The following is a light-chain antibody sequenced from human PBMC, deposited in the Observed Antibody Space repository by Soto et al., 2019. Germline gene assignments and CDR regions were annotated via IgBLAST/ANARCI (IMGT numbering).Light chain of an antibody. V-gene: IGKV1-5*01. Sequence: DIQMTKSPSTLSASVGDRVTMTCRASQSISSWLAWYQQKPGKAPKLLIYDASSLESGVPSRFSGSGSGTEFTLTISSLQPDDFATYYCQQYNSYPLTFGGGTKV. J-gene: IGKJ4*01. CDR2: DAS. CDR1: QSISSW. CDR3: QQYNSYPLT.